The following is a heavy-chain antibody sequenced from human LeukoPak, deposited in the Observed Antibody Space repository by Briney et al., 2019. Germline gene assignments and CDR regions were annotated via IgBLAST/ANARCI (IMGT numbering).Heavy chain of an antibody. Sequence: GGSLRLSCAASGFTFSDYAMHWVRQAPGKGLEYVATISSNGGSTYFANAVQGRFTISRDNSKNMVHLQMGSLRVEDTAVYYCAKDEAGYSSGWGQGTLVTVSS. CDR2: ISSNGGST. V-gene: IGHV3-64*01. J-gene: IGHJ4*02. CDR3: AKDEAGYSSG. D-gene: IGHD6-19*01. CDR1: GFTFSDYA.